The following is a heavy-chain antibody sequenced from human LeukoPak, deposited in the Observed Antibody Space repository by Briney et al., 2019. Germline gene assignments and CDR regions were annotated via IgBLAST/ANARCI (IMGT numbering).Heavy chain of an antibody. CDR2: IYYSGST. CDR1: GGSISSGGYY. V-gene: IGHV4-31*03. J-gene: IGHJ4*02. Sequence: SETLSLTCTVSGGSISSGGYYWSWIRQHPGKGLEWIGYIYYSGSTYYNPSLKSRVTISVDTSKNQFSLKLSSVTAADTAVYYCARVQRVVTALDFDYWGQGTLVTVSS. CDR3: ARVQRVVTALDFDY. D-gene: IGHD2-21*02.